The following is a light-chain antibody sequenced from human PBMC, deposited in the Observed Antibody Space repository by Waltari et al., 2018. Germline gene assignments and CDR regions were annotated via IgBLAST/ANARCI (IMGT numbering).Light chain of an antibody. J-gene: IGLJ1*01. CDR1: SSDIGYYNA. V-gene: IGLV2-11*01. CDR3: SSYAGSNTYI. CDR2: EVS. Sequence: QAAPTPPPSVSGSPGQSVTISCTGTSSDIGYYNAVSWYQQHPGKAPKLMCYEVSKRPSGVSDRFSGSKSGNTASLTISGLQAEDEADYYCSSYAGSNTYIFGAGTRLTVL.